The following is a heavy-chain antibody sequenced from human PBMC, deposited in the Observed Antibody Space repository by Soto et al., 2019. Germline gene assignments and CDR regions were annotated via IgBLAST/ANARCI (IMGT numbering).Heavy chain of an antibody. CDR3: ARGYSSGWYGVDY. CDR2: IIPIFGTA. D-gene: IGHD6-19*01. J-gene: IGHJ4*02. Sequence: SVKVSCKASGGTFSSYAISWVRQAPGQGLEWMGGIIPIFGTANYAQKFQGRVTIIADESTSTAYMELSSLRSEDTAVYYCARGYSSGWYGVDYWGQGTLVTVSS. CDR1: GGTFSSYA. V-gene: IGHV1-69*13.